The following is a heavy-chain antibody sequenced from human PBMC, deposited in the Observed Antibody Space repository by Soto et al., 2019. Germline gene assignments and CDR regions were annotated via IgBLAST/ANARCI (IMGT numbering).Heavy chain of an antibody. CDR3: AHRVLRTVFGLVTTTAIYFDF. Sequence: KESGPTQVKPRQTLTLTCPFSGFSLTTSGVGVGWIRQSPGKAPEWLALIYWDDDKRYSPSLKSRLTITKDTSKNPVVLTMADLDPADTATYYCAHRVLRTVFGLVTTTAIYFDFWGQGTPVAVSS. J-gene: IGHJ4*02. CDR2: IYWDDDK. CDR1: GFSLTTSGVG. D-gene: IGHD3-3*01. V-gene: IGHV2-5*02.